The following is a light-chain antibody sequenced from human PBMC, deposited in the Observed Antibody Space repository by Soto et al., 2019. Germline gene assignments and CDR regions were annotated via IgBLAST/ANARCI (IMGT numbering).Light chain of an antibody. V-gene: IGLV1-40*01. CDR1: SSNIGAGYD. CDR3: QSHDSSLSGHVV. J-gene: IGLJ2*01. CDR2: GNS. Sequence: QSALTQPPSVSGAPGQRVTISCTGSSSNIGAGYDVHWYQQLPGTAPKLLIYGNSNRPSGVPDRFSGSKSGTSASLAITGLQAEDEADYYCQSHDSSLSGHVVFGGGTKLTVL.